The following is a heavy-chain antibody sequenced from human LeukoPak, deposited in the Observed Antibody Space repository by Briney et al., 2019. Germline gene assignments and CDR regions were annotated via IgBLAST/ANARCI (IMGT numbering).Heavy chain of an antibody. CDR2: IYHTGST. V-gene: IGHV4-39*01. CDR1: GGSITSSTYN. D-gene: IGHD3-22*01. Sequence: PSETLPLTCTVSGGSITSSTYNWGWIRQPPGKGLEWIGSIYHTGSTFYNPSLKSRVTISINTSKNQFSLNLSSVTAADTAVYYCASHPYYHSSGYYFYWGQGTLVTVSS. CDR3: ASHPYYHSSGYYFY. J-gene: IGHJ4*02.